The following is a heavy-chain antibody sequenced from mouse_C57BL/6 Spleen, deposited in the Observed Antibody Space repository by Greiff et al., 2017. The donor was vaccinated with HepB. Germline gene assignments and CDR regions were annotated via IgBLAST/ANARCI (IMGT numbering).Heavy chain of an antibody. CDR1: GYSITSGYY. CDR2: ISYDGSN. V-gene: IGHV3-6*01. Sequence: ESGPGLVKPSQSLSLTCSVSGYSITSGYYWNWIRQFPGNKLEWMGYISYDGSNNYNPSLKNRISITRDTSKNQCFLKLNSVTTENTATYYCARGYGKGGYVDVWGTGTTVTVSS. D-gene: IGHD2-10*02. J-gene: IGHJ1*03. CDR3: ARGYGKGGYVDV.